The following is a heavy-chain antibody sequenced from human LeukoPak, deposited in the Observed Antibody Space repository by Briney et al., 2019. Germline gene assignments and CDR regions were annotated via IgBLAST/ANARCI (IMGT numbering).Heavy chain of an antibody. Sequence: SVKVSCKASGGTFSSYAISWVRQAPGQGLEWMGRIIPILGIANYAQKFQGRVTITADKSTSTAYMELSSLRSEDTAVYYCARAHGDYSERYYGMDVWAKGPRSPSP. J-gene: IGHJ6*02. V-gene: IGHV1-69*04. CDR2: IIPILGIA. D-gene: IGHD4-17*01. CDR1: GGTFSSYA. CDR3: ARAHGDYSERYYGMDV.